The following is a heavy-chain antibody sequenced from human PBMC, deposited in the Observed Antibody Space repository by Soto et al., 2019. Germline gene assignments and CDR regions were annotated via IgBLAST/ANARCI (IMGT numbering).Heavy chain of an antibody. V-gene: IGHV3-23*01. CDR1: GFTFTSYA. CDR3: AKDRSGSYAAHNWYFDL. D-gene: IGHD1-26*01. J-gene: IGHJ2*01. CDR2: VSDTGSRT. Sequence: VQLLESGGGLVQPGGSLRLSCTASGFTFTSYAMSWVRQGPGKGPEWVSAVSDTGSRTHYADSVKGRFTMSRDNSQNTVYLQMNSLRAEDTAVYYCAKDRSGSYAAHNWYFDLWGRGTLVTVSS.